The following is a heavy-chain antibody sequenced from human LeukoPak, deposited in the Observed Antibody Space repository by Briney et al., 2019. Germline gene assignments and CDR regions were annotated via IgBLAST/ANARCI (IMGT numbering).Heavy chain of an antibody. J-gene: IGHJ5*02. D-gene: IGHD6-13*01. Sequence: GRSLLLSCAAAGFPFSSYAMHWVRQAPGKGLEWVAVISYDGSNKYYADSVKGRFTISRDNSKNTLYLQMNSLRAEDTAVYYCAREPYISIAAAGGYNWFDPWGQGTLVTVSS. V-gene: IGHV3-30-3*01. CDR3: AREPYISIAAAGGYNWFDP. CDR1: GFPFSSYA. CDR2: ISYDGSNK.